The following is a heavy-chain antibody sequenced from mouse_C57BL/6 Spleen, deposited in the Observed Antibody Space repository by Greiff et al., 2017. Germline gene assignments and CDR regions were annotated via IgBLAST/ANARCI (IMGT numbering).Heavy chain of an antibody. CDR1: GYTFTSYW. Sequence: QVHVKQPGAELVKPGASVKLSCKASGYTFTSYWMHWVKQRPGRGLEWIGRIDPNSGGTKYNEKSKSKATLTVDKPSSTAYMQLSSLTSEDSAVYYCARDYGSEYAMDYWGQGTSVTVAS. CDR2: IDPNSGGT. D-gene: IGHD1-1*01. J-gene: IGHJ4*01. CDR3: ARDYGSEYAMDY. V-gene: IGHV1-72*01.